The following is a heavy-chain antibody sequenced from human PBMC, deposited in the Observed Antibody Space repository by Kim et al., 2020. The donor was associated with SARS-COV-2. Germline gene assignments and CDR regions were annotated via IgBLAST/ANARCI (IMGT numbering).Heavy chain of an antibody. Sequence: GESLKISCKGSGYSFTSYWIGWVRQMPGKGLEWMGIIYPGDSDTRYSPSFQGQVTISADKSISTAYLQWSSLKASDTAMYYCARLPGRKSRSPNILLNNWFDPWGQGTLVTVSS. CDR1: GYSFTSYW. CDR3: ARLPGRKSRSPNILLNNWFDP. V-gene: IGHV5-51*01. J-gene: IGHJ5*02. CDR2: IYPGDSDT.